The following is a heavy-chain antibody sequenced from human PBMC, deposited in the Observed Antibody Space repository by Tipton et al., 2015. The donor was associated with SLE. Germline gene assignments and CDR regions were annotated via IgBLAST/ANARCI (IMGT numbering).Heavy chain of an antibody. Sequence: SLRLSCAASGFTFDDYGMSWVRQAPGKGLEWVSGINWNGGSTGYADSVKGRFTISRDNAKNSLYLQMNSLRVEDTALYYCARAVARYYYYMDVWGKGTTVTVSS. CDR1: GFTFDDYG. V-gene: IGHV3-20*04. CDR3: ARAVARYYYYMDV. CDR2: INWNGGST. J-gene: IGHJ6*03.